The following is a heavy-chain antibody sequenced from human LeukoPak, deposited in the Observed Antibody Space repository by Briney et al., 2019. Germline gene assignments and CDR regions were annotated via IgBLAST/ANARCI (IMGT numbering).Heavy chain of an antibody. CDR1: GFTFSSYA. CDR3: ANRTYRDSGRYLGSSDY. V-gene: IGHV3-23*01. Sequence: GGSVRLPCAASGFTFSSYAMSWVRQAPGKGLEWVSSISGSDGSTYYADSVKGRFTISRDNSKNTLYLQLNSLRAEDTAIYYCANRTYRDSGRYLGSSDYWAQGTLVTVSS. J-gene: IGHJ4*02. CDR2: ISGSDGST. D-gene: IGHD3-22*01.